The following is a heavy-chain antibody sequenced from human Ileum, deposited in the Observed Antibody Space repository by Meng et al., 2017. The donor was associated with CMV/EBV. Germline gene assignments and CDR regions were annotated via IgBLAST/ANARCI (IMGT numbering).Heavy chain of an antibody. CDR2: INHGGST. CDR3: ARGSPLTLSSKYYFDY. J-gene: IGHJ4*02. Sequence: SETLSLTCAVYGGSFSDYYWNWIRQPPGKGLEWIGQINHGGSTNYNPSLKSRVTISVDTSKNQFSLNLRTVTAADTAVYYCARGSPLTLSSKYYFDYWGQGTLVTVSS. V-gene: IGHV4-34*01. CDR1: GGSFSDYY. D-gene: IGHD3-9*01.